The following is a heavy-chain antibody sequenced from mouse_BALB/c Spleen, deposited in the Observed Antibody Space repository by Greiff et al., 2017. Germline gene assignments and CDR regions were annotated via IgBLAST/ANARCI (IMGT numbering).Heavy chain of an antibody. V-gene: IGHV5-6-4*01. CDR1: GFTFSSYT. J-gene: IGHJ2*01. CDR3: TREYGFDY. D-gene: IGHD2-10*02. CDR2: ISSGGSYT. Sequence: EVMLVESGGGLVKPGGSLKLSCAASGFTFSSYTMSWVRQTPEKRLEWVATISSGGSYTYYPDSVKGRFTISRDNAKNTLYLQMSSLKSEDTAMYYCTREYGFDYWGQGTTLTVSS.